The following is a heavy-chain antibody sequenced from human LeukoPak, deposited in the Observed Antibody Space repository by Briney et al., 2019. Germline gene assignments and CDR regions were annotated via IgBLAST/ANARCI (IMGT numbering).Heavy chain of an antibody. Sequence: SVKVSCKASGGTFSNYAINWVRQAPGQGLEWMGGIIPIFSATDYAQKFQGRVTISTDESTSIVYMELSGLTSEDTAVYYCARGLRDSGYDAYPPFGYWGQGTLVTVSS. V-gene: IGHV1-69*05. CDR1: GGTFSNYA. CDR2: IIPIFSAT. CDR3: ARGLRDSGYDAYPPFGY. J-gene: IGHJ4*02. D-gene: IGHD5-12*01.